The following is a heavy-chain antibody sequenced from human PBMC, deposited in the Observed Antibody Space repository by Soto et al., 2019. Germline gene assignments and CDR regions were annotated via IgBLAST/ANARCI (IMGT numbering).Heavy chain of an antibody. D-gene: IGHD1-1*01. CDR3: AIGTYKPLLDS. J-gene: IGHJ5*01. CDR1: GFSFGTYS. V-gene: IGHV3-21*01. Sequence: PGGSLRLSCAASGFSFGTYSMNWVRQAPGKGLEWVSFISFSSSYIYYADSVRGRFTVSRDNAKNSLYLQLNNLRAEDTAVYYCAIGTYKPLLDSGGQGTPVTVS. CDR2: ISFSSSYI.